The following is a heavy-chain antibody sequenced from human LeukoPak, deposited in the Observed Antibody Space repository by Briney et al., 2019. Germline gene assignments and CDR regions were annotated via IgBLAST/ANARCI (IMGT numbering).Heavy chain of an antibody. CDR1: GGSISSGSYY. V-gene: IGHV4-31*03. D-gene: IGHD3-22*01. CDR2: IYYSGST. Sequence: PSQTLSLTCSVSGGSISSGSYYWSWIRQHPGKGLEWIGYIYYSGSTNYNPSLKSRVTISVDTSKNQFSLKLSSVTAADTAVYYCATASGYYFIDYWGQGTLVTVSS. CDR3: ATASGYYFIDY. J-gene: IGHJ4*02.